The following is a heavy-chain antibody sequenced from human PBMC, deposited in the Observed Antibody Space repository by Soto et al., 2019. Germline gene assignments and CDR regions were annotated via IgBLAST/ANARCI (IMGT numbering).Heavy chain of an antibody. CDR3: ARDYYDSSGYYGY. J-gene: IGHJ4*02. CDR2: MNPNSGNT. CDR1: GYTFTSYD. V-gene: IGHV1-8*01. Sequence: ASVKVSCKASGYTFTSYDINWVRQATGQGLEWMGWMNPNSGNTGHAQKFQGRVTMTRNTSISTAYMELSSLRSEDTAVYYCARDYYDSSGYYGYWGQGTLVTVSS. D-gene: IGHD3-22*01.